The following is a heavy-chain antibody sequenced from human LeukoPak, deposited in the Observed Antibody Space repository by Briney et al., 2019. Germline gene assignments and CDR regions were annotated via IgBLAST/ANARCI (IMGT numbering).Heavy chain of an antibody. CDR2: INPNSGGT. V-gene: IGHV1-2*02. CDR1: GYTFTGYY. D-gene: IGHD3-22*01. CDR3: AEEGNYYDSSGSLYYFDY. J-gene: IGHJ4*02. Sequence: GASVKVSCKASGYTFTGYYMHWVRQAPGQGLEWMGWINPNSGGTNYAQKFQGRVTITADKSTSTAYMELSSLRSEDTAVYYCAEEGNYYDSSGSLYYFDYWGQGTLVTVSS.